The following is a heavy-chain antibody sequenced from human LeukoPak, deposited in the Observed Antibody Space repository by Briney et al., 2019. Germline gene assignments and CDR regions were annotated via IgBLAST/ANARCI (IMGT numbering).Heavy chain of an antibody. Sequence: PGGSLRLSCAASGFTFSSYAMHWVRQAPGKGLEWVAVISYDGSNKYYADSVKGRFTISRDNSKNTLYLQMNSLRAEDTAVYYCAKRSQEGMYSGSPFDYWGQGTLVTVSS. D-gene: IGHD1-26*01. CDR3: AKRSQEGMYSGSPFDY. V-gene: IGHV3-30-3*02. CDR1: GFTFSSYA. CDR2: ISYDGSNK. J-gene: IGHJ4*02.